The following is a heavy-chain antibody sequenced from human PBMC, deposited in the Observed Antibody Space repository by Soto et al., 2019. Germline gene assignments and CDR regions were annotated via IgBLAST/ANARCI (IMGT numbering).Heavy chain of an antibody. J-gene: IGHJ4*02. D-gene: IGHD2-21*02. CDR2: IFSGGST. CDR1: GFTVSSNC. V-gene: IGHV3-66*01. Sequence: EVQLVESGGGLVQPGGSLRLSCVASGFTVSSNCMSWVRQAPGKGLEWVSVIFSGGSTNYADSVKGRFTISRDNSKNTLYLQMNSLRAEDTAVYYCATRVTAGYWGQGTLVTVSS. CDR3: ATRVTAGY.